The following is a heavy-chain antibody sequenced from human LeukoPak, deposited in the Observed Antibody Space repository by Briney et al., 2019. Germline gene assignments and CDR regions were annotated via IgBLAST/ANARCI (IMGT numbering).Heavy chain of an antibody. Sequence: ASVKVSCQASGYIFINYGITWVRQAPGQGLEWMGWSSPYNGKTNYAKKFQGRVTMTTDTPPSTAYMELRSLRSDDTAVYYCARDRQGLGDAFDLWGQGTMNAVSS. V-gene: IGHV1-18*01. D-gene: IGHD5/OR15-5a*01. CDR3: ARDRQGLGDAFDL. CDR2: SSPYNGKT. J-gene: IGHJ3*01. CDR1: GYIFINYG.